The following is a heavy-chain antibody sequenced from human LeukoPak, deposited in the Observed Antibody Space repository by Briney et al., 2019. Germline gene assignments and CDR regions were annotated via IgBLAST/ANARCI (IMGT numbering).Heavy chain of an antibody. V-gene: IGHV3-49*04. CDR1: GFTLRDYA. Sequence: GGSLRLSCTASGFTLRDYAMSWVRQAPGKGLEWVGFIRSKAYGGTTEYAASVKGRYTISRDDSKSIAYLQMNSLKTEDTAVYYCTREGRADGSITMTNWGQGTLVTVSS. CDR3: TREGRADGSITMTN. D-gene: IGHD3-22*01. J-gene: IGHJ4*02. CDR2: IRSKAYGGTT.